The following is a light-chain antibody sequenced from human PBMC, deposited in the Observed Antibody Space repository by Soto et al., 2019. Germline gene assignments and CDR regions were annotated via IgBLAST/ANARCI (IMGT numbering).Light chain of an antibody. J-gene: IGLJ1*01. CDR1: SSNIGAGYD. CDR3: QSYDSSLSGSKV. V-gene: IGLV1-40*01. Sequence: QSVLTQPLSVSGAPGQRVTISCTGSSSNIGAGYDVHWYQQLPGTAPKLLIYGNSNRPSGVPDRFSGSKSGTSASLAITGLQAEDEADYYCQSYDSSLSGSKVFGTGPKVTVL. CDR2: GNS.